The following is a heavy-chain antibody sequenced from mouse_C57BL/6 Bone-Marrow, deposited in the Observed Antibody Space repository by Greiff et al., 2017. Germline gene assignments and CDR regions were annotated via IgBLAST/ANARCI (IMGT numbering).Heavy chain of an antibody. V-gene: IGHV5-6*01. CDR2: ISSGGSYT. J-gene: IGHJ3*01. D-gene: IGHD1-1*01. CDR1: GFTFSSYG. CDR3: ARRDYYGSSVFAY. Sequence: EVQRVESGGDLVKPGGSLKLSCAASGFTFSSYGMSWVRQTPDKRLEWVATISSGGSYTYYPDSVKGRFTISRDNAKNTLYLQMSSLKSEDTAMYYCARRDYYGSSVFAYWGQGTLVTVSA.